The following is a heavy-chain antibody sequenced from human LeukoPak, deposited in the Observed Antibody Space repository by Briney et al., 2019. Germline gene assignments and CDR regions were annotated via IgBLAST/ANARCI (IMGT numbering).Heavy chain of an antibody. CDR1: GFTFTSYG. J-gene: IGHJ6*03. D-gene: IGHD6-19*01. CDR2: IRYDGSNI. CDR3: AKDLQQWLLSPYYYYMDV. V-gene: IGHV3-30*02. Sequence: GGSLRLSCAASGFTFTSYGMHWVRQAPGKGLEWVAFIRYDGSNIHYADSVKGRFSVSRDNSKLYLQMNSLGLEDMAVYYCAKDLQQWLLSPYYYYMDVWGKGTTVTVSS.